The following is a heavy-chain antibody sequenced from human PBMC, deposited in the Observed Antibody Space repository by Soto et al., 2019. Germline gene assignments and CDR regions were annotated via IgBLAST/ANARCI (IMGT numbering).Heavy chain of an antibody. D-gene: IGHD1-26*01. Sequence: SETLSLTCTVSAGSISSYYWSLIRQPPGKGLECIWYIYYSGSTNYNPSLKSRVTISVDTSKNKFSLKLSSVTAADTAVYYCARDLTGSPYYFEYWGQGTLVTVSS. CDR3: ARDLTGSPYYFEY. J-gene: IGHJ4*02. V-gene: IGHV4-59*12. CDR1: AGSISSYY. CDR2: IYYSGST.